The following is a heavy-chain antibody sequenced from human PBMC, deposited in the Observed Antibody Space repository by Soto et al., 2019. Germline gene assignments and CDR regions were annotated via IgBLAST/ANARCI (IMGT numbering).Heavy chain of an antibody. J-gene: IGHJ6*02. CDR2: INPNSGGT. V-gene: IGHV1-2*02. D-gene: IGHD2-2*02. CDR3: ARSLTEGYCTITGCYTRPLYGMDV. Sequence: SSVKGYCKAAGYTFSVYYIHWLRQAAGQGLEWMGWINPNSGGTNYAQKFQGRVTVTRDTPTSTAYMELSRLTSDDTAVYYCARSLTEGYCTITGCYTRPLYGMDVWGQGTTVTVSS. CDR1: GYTFSVYY.